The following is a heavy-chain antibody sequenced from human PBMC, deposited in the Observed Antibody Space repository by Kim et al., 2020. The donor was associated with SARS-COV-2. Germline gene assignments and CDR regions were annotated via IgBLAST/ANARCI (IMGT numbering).Heavy chain of an antibody. CDR1: GFTLTNYW. D-gene: IGHD2-21*01. J-gene: IGHJ4*02. Sequence: GGSLRLSCAASGFTLTNYWMSWVRQAPGKGLEWVANINQDGSVKYYVDSVKGRFTISRDNAKRSLYLQMDNLRAEDTAIYYCARDDVSLIAIDQWGQGTLVTVSS. V-gene: IGHV3-7*01. CDR3: ARDDVSLIAIDQ. CDR2: INQDGSVK.